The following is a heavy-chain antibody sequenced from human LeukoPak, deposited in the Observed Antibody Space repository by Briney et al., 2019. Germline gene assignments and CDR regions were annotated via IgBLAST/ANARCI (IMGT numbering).Heavy chain of an antibody. Sequence: PGGSLRLSCAASGFTFSSYSMNWVRQAPGKGLEWVSYISSSSSTIYYADSVKGRFTISRDNAKNSPYLQMNSLRAEDTAVYYCAREVGMALSEYYYYGMDVWGQGTTVTVSS. CDR3: AREVGMALSEYYYYGMDV. CDR1: GFTFSSYS. CDR2: ISSSSSTI. D-gene: IGHD5-24*01. V-gene: IGHV3-48*01. J-gene: IGHJ6*02.